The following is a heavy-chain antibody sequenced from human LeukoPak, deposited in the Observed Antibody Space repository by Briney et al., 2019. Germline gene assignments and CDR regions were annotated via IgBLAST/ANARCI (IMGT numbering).Heavy chain of an antibody. Sequence: ASVKVSCKASGYTFTGYYMHWVRQAPGQGLEWMGLINPNSGGTNYAQKFQGWVTMTRDTSISTAYMELSRLRSDDTAVYYCARGGGEWFGELLYFDYWGQGTLVTVSS. V-gene: IGHV1-2*04. CDR3: ARGGGEWFGELLYFDY. J-gene: IGHJ4*02. CDR1: GYTFTGYY. CDR2: INPNSGGT. D-gene: IGHD3-10*01.